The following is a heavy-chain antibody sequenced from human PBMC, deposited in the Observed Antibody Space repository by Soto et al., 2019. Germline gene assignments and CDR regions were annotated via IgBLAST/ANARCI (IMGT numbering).Heavy chain of an antibody. Sequence: QVQLVQSGAEVKKPGASVKVSCKASGYTFTSYYMHWVRQAPGQGLEWMGIINPSGGSTSYAQKFQGRVTMTRDTSTSTVYMELSSLRSEDTAVYYCASSRYYYDSSGYYPSAFDIWGQGTMVTVSS. J-gene: IGHJ3*02. CDR2: INPSGGST. V-gene: IGHV1-46*01. D-gene: IGHD3-22*01. CDR3: ASSRYYYDSSGYYPSAFDI. CDR1: GYTFTSYY.